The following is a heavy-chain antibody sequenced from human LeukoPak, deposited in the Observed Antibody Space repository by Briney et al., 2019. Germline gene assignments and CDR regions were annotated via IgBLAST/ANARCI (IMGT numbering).Heavy chain of an antibody. J-gene: IGHJ5*02. D-gene: IGHD3-3*01. CDR2: INHSGST. CDR1: GESFSGYY. CDR3: ARGSITIFGVVTRGWFDP. V-gene: IGHV4-34*01. Sequence: PSETLSLTCAVYGESFSGYYWSCIRQPPGKGLEWIGEINHSGSTNYNPSLKSRVTISVDTSKNQFSLKLSSVTAADTAVYYCARGSITIFGVVTRGWFDPWGQGTLVTVSS.